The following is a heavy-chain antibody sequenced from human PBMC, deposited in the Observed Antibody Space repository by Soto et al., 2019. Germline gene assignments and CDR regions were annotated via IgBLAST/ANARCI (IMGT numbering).Heavy chain of an antibody. J-gene: IGHJ6*02. CDR3: ARDLFYGMDV. CDR1: GFTFSDYF. V-gene: IGHV3-11*01. CDR2: ISSSGSDI. Sequence: GGSLRLSCAASGFTFSDYFLTWIRQAPGKGLEWVSYISSSGSDIYYADSVKGRFTISRDNAQNSLYLQMNSLRAEDTAVYYCARDLFYGMDVWGQGTTVTVSS.